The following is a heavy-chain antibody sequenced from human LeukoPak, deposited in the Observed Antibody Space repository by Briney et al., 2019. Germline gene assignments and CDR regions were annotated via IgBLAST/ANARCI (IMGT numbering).Heavy chain of an antibody. CDR2: ISSSSSYI. Sequence: GGSLRLSCAASGFTFSSYSMNWVRQAPGKGLEWVSSISSSSSYIYYADSVKGRFTISRDNAKNSLYLQMNSLRAEDTAVYYCARDHFTGSSWWDYWGQGTLSPSPQ. V-gene: IGHV3-21*01. J-gene: IGHJ4*02. CDR3: ARDHFTGSSWWDY. D-gene: IGHD6-13*01. CDR1: GFTFSSYS.